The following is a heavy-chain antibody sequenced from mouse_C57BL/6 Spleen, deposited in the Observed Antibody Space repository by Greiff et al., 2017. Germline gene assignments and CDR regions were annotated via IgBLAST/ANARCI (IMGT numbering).Heavy chain of an antibody. CDR2: IWGVGST. Sequence: VKLQESGPGLVAPSQSLSITCTVSGFSLTSYGVDWVRQSPGKGLEWLGVIWGVGSTNYNSALKSTLSISKDNSKGQVFLKMNSLQAADTSMYYCATSGTGYAMDYWGQGTSVTVSS. J-gene: IGHJ4*01. D-gene: IGHD4-1*01. V-gene: IGHV2-6*01. CDR3: ATSGTGYAMDY. CDR1: GFSLTSYG.